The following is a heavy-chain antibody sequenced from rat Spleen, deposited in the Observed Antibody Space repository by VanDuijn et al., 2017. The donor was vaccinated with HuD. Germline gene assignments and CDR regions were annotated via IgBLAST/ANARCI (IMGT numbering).Heavy chain of an antibody. V-gene: IGHV5-29*01. CDR2: ISYDGTNT. CDR1: GFTFSSNW. Sequence: EVQLVESGGGLVQPGSPLKLSCAASGFTFSSNWLNWIRQAPGKGLEWVATISYDGTNTYYRDSVKGRFTISRDNAKSTLYLQMDSLRSEDTATYYCARQNWPYYFDYWGQGVMVTVSS. J-gene: IGHJ2*01. CDR3: ARQNWPYYFDY. D-gene: IGHD5-1*01.